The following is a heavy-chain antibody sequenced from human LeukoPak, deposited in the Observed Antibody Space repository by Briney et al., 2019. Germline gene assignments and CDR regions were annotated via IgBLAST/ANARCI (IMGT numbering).Heavy chain of an antibody. Sequence: GGSLRLSCAASGFIVRNNHMIWVRQAPGKGLQWVSLTYTDTSAYYADSVKGRFTISRDNSKNTLNLQMNSLRVEDTAVYYCARESWGPVGPWGQGTLVTVSS. CDR3: ARESWGPVGP. CDR1: GFIVRNNH. V-gene: IGHV3-66*02. CDR2: TYTDTSA. D-gene: IGHD7-27*01. J-gene: IGHJ5*02.